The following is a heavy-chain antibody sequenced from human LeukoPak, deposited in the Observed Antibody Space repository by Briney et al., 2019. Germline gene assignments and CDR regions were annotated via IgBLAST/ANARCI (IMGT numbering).Heavy chain of an antibody. D-gene: IGHD2-15*01. J-gene: IGHJ4*02. CDR3: ARYCSGGSCPDY. CDR2: IKQDGSEK. Sequence: PGGSLRLSCAVSGFTFSSYWMSWVRQAPGKGLEWVANIKQDGSEKNYVDSVKGRFTISRDNAKNSLYLQMNSLRAEDTAVYYCARYCSGGSCPDYWGQGTLVTVSS. CDR1: GFTFSSYW. V-gene: IGHV3-7*01.